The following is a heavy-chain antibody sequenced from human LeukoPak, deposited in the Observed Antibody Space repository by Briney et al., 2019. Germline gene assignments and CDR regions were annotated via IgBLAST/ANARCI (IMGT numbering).Heavy chain of an antibody. D-gene: IGHD5-24*01. V-gene: IGHV3-7*03. CDR3: TRTPDGPDY. Sequence: GGPLRLSCAGSGFIFSNYWMTWFRQAPGKGLEWVANIKEGGSEKYYVDSVKGRFTISRDNAKNSLYLQMNSLRVEDTAVYYCTRTPDGPDYWGQGTLVTVSS. CDR2: IKEGGSEK. CDR1: GFIFSNYW. J-gene: IGHJ4*02.